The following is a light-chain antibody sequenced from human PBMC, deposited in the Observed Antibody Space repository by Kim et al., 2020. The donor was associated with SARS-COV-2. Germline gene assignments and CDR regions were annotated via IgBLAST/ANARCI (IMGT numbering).Light chain of an antibody. Sequence: SVSPGERVTLSCRASYSVSSYLAWYQHKPGQAPRLLIYDASHRDPGIPARFSGSGYGTDFTLTISSLEPEDCAVYFCQQRSNWLTFGGGTKVDIK. CDR3: QQRSNWLT. CDR1: YSVSSY. V-gene: IGKV3-11*01. CDR2: DAS. J-gene: IGKJ4*01.